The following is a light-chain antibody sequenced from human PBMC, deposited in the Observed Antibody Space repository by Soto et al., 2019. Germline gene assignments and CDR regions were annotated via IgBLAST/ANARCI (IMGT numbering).Light chain of an antibody. V-gene: IGKV3-20*01. CDR1: QSVDSNY. CDR2: AAS. J-gene: IGKJ2*01. CDR3: QHYDTSSYT. Sequence: EIVLTQSPGTLSLSPGERATLSCRASQSVDSNYLAWYHQKPGQPPRLLIYAASSRATGIPDRFSGTGSGTAFTLTISLLEPGDFEVYYCQHYDTSSYTFGQGTKLEI.